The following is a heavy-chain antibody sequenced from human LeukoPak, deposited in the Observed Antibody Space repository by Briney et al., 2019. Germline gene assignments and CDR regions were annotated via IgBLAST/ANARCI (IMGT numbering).Heavy chain of an antibody. CDR2: ISYDGSNK. D-gene: IGHD1-26*01. CDR1: GFTFSSYA. J-gene: IGHJ4*02. V-gene: IGHV3-30-3*01. Sequence: PGGSLRLSCAASGFTFSSYAMHWVRQAPGKGLEWVAVISYDGSNKYYADSVKGRFTISRDNSKNTLYLQMNSLRAEDTAVYYCAKGGVGAHFDYWGQGTLVTVSS. CDR3: AKGGVGAHFDY.